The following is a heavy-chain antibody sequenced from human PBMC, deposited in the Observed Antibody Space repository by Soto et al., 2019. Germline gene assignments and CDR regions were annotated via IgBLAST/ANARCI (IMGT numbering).Heavy chain of an antibody. CDR2: IYWDDDK. CDR1: GFSLSTTGMG. D-gene: IGHD2-21*01. Sequence: QISLKESGPPLVRPTQTLTLTCTFSGFSLSTTGMGVGWIRQPPGKALEWLALIYWDDDKHYNPSLKNSLTITKDTAKSQVVLTMTNMDPVDTATYFCAHRRFRGDFDYWGRGTLVTVSS. V-gene: IGHV2-5*02. CDR3: AHRRFRGDFDY. J-gene: IGHJ4*02.